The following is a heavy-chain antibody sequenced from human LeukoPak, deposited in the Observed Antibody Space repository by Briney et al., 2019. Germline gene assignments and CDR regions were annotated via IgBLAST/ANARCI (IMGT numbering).Heavy chain of an antibody. D-gene: IGHD3-9*01. CDR2: VTSGRST. CDR3: ASSRYYDILTGYYDAFDY. J-gene: IGHJ4*02. Sequence: GGSLRLSCAASGFTFSSYGMSWVRQAPGKGLEWVSAVTSGRSTYYADSVKGRFTISRDNAKNSLYLQMNSLRAEDTAVYYCASSRYYDILTGYYDAFDYWGQGTLVTVSS. CDR1: GFTFSSYG. V-gene: IGHV3-21*01.